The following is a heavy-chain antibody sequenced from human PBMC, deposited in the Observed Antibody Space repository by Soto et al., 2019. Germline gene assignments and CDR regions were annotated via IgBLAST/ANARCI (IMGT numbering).Heavy chain of an antibody. CDR1: GVTFSNSD. J-gene: IGHJ6*02. Sequence: GGSLRLSCVVSGVTFSNSDMQWVRQAPGKGLEWVAMISADGNSEDYAASVKGRFTVSRENSRNTLYLQMDNLRAEDTAHYFCANGPVVGANYKYYDMDVWGRGTTVTVSS. D-gene: IGHD1-26*01. CDR2: ISADGNSE. CDR3: ANGPVVGANYKYYDMDV. V-gene: IGHV3-30*18.